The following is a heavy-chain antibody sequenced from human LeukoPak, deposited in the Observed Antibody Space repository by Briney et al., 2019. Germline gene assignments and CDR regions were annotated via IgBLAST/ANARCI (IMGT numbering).Heavy chain of an antibody. CDR2: IRYDGTNK. CDR1: GFTFSSFG. J-gene: IGHJ4*02. D-gene: IGHD6-19*01. V-gene: IGHV3-30*02. CDR3: ARDQGYRSTDFDY. Sequence: GSLRLSCTASGFTFSSFGMHWVRQAPGKGLEWVAFIRYDGTNKYYADSLKGRFTISRDNAKNSLYLQMNSLRAEDTAVYYCARDQGYRSTDFDYWGQGTLVTVSS.